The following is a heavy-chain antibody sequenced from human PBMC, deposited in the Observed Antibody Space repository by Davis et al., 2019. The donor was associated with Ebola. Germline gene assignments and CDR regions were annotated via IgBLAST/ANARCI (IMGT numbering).Heavy chain of an antibody. Sequence: MPSETLSLTCTVSGGSISSYYWSWIRQPPGKGLEWIGYIYYSGSTNYNPSLKSRVTISVDTSDNQFSLKLGSVTAADTAVYYCARGDSYYDPSGYYAGPEAPDHWGQGTLVSVSS. J-gene: IGHJ4*02. CDR1: GGSISSYY. CDR3: ARGDSYYDPSGYYAGPEAPDH. D-gene: IGHD3-22*01. V-gene: IGHV4-59*12. CDR2: IYYSGST.